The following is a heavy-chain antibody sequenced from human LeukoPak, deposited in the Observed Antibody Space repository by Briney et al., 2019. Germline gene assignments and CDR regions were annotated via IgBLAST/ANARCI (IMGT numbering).Heavy chain of an antibody. J-gene: IGHJ4*02. CDR1: GFTFSSYE. D-gene: IGHD4-17*01. V-gene: IGHV3-48*03. Sequence: GGSLRLSCAASGFTFSSYEMNWVRQAPGKGLEWVSYITGSGTTIYYADSVKGRFTISRDNAKNSLHLQMNSLRAEDTAVYYCARDRSTVTTWLDYWGQGTLVTVSS. CDR2: ITGSGTTI. CDR3: ARDRSTVTTWLDY.